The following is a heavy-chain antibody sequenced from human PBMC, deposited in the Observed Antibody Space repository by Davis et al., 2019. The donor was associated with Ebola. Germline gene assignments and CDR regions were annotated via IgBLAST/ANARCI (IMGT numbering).Heavy chain of an antibody. V-gene: IGHV3-21*01. J-gene: IGHJ4*02. Sequence: GGSLRLSCAASGFTFSSYSMNWVRQAPGKGLEWVSSISSSSSYIYYADSVKGRFTISRDNAKNSLYLQMNSLRAEDTAVYYCARDNYDYIWGSYRVYFDYWGQGTLVTVSS. D-gene: IGHD3-16*02. CDR2: ISSSSSYI. CDR3: ARDNYDYIWGSYRVYFDY. CDR1: GFTFSSYS.